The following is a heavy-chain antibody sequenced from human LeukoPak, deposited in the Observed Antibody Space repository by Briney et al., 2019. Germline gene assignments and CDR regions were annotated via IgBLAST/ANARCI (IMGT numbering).Heavy chain of an antibody. J-gene: IGHJ4*02. D-gene: IGHD3-10*01. V-gene: IGHV3-11*01. CDR2: ISSSGSNI. CDR1: GFTFSDYY. Sequence: GGSLRLSFAACGFTFSDYYMSWIRQAPGKGLEWVSYISSSGSNIYYADSVKGRFTISRDNAKNSLYLQMNSLRAEDTAVYYRARADRTYYQGFYYWGQGTLVTVSS. CDR3: ARADRTYYQGFYY.